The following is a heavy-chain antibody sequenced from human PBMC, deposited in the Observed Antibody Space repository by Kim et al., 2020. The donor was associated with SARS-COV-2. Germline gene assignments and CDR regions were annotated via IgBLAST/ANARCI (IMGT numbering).Heavy chain of an antibody. Sequence: GGSLRPSCAVSGPTFSTYVMSWVRQAPGKGLEWVSAISGSGGAKYYADSVKGRFIISRDNSQSTLYLQMNNLRVEDTAIYYCATDSEHGLDVWGQGTTVTVSS. CDR1: GPTFSTYV. CDR2: ISGSGGAK. CDR3: ATDSEHGLDV. J-gene: IGHJ6*02. V-gene: IGHV3-23*01.